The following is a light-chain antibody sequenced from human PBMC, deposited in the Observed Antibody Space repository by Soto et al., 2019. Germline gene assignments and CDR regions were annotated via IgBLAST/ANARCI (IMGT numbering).Light chain of an antibody. V-gene: IGLV2-14*01. J-gene: IGLJ2*01. CDR2: DVS. CDR1: SSDGGGYNY. CDR3: SSYTSSSTLDVV. Sequence: QSALTQPASVSGSPGQSITISCTGTSSDGGGYNYVSWYQQHPGKAPKLMIYDVSNRPSGVSNRFSGSKSGNTASLTISGLQAEDEADYYCSSYTSSSTLDVVFGGGTELTVL.